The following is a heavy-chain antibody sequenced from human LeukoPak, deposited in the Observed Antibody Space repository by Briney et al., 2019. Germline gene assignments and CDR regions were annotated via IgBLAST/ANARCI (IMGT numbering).Heavy chain of an antibody. CDR2: VSFDGAKT. J-gene: IGHJ4*02. Sequence: GRSLRLSCAASGFSLGGFGMRWVRQAPGKGLEWAAFVSFDGAKTYYADSVKGRFTISRDNAKNSLYLQMNSLRAEDRAVYYCARGLTGTTAGYWGQGTLVTVSS. D-gene: IGHD1-1*01. V-gene: IGHV3-30*03. CDR1: GFSLGGFG. CDR3: ARGLTGTTAGY.